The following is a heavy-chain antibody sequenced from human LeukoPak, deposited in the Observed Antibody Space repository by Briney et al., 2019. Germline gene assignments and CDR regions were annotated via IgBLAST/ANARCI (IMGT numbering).Heavy chain of an antibody. CDR2: FYSGGST. CDR1: GFSFSSYG. V-gene: IGHV3-NL1*01. D-gene: IGHD4-11*01. Sequence: PGGSLRLSCAASGFSFSSYGMHWVRQAPGKGLEWVSVFYSGGSTFYADSVKGRFTISRDNSKNTLYLQMNSLRAEDTAVYCCARGRQCDYWGQGTLVTVSS. CDR3: ARGRQCDY. J-gene: IGHJ4*02.